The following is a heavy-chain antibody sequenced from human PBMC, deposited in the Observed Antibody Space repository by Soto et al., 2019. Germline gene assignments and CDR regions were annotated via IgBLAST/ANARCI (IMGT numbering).Heavy chain of an antibody. D-gene: IGHD2-21*02. CDR3: ARFDCGGDCYCDY. V-gene: IGHV3-21*01. J-gene: IGHJ4*02. Sequence: EVQLVESGGGLVKPGGSLRLSCAGSGFTFSSYSMNWVRQAPGKGLEWVSSISSSSSYIYYADSVKGRFTISRDNAKNSLYLQMNSLRAEDTAVYYCARFDCGGDCYCDYWGQGTLVTVSS. CDR1: GFTFSSYS. CDR2: ISSSSSYI.